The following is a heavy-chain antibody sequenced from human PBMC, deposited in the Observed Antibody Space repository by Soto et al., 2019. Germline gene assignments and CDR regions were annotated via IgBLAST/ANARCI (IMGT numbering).Heavy chain of an antibody. D-gene: IGHD3-9*01. CDR2: IIPIFGTA. CDR1: GGTFSSYA. J-gene: IGHJ6*02. V-gene: IGHV1-69*06. CDR3: ASPWNSRRYGILTGYYKDFYYYYGMDV. Sequence: ASVKVSCKASGGTFSSYAISWVRQAPGQGLEWMGGIIPIFGTANYAQKFQGRVTITADKSTSTAYMELSSLRSEDTAVYYCASPWNSRRYGILTGYYKDFYYYYGMDVWGQGTTVTVSS.